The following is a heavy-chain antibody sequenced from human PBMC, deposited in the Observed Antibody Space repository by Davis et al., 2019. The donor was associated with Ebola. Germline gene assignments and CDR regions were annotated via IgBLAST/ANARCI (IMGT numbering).Heavy chain of an antibody. V-gene: IGHV3-7*03. CDR3: ARVSVPAALVPIDYYAMDV. CDR2: IKEDGSEK. J-gene: IGHJ6*02. D-gene: IGHD2-2*01. Sequence: PGGSLRLSCAASGFTFNRYWMSWVRQAPGKGLQWVANIKEDGSEKYYVESVKGRFTISRDNAKNSLYLQMNSLRAEDTAVYYCARVSVPAALVPIDYYAMDVWGQGTTVTVSS. CDR1: GFTFNRYW.